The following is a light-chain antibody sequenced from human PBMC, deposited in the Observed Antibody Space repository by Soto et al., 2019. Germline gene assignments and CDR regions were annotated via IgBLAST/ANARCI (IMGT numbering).Light chain of an antibody. V-gene: IGLV1-51*01. J-gene: IGLJ1*01. CDR2: YDN. Sequence: QSVLTQPPSVSAAPGQKVTISCSGTSSNIGNNYVSCSQQLPGTAPKLLIYYDNKRPSAIPDRCSGSKSGTSDTLGITGLQTGDEADYYCGTWDSSLSVYVFGTGTKLTVL. CDR1: SSNIGNNY. CDR3: GTWDSSLSVYV.